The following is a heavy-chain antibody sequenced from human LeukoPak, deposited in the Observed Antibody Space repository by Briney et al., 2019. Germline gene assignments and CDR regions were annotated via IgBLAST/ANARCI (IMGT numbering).Heavy chain of an antibody. V-gene: IGHV4-34*01. J-gene: IGHJ3*02. D-gene: IGHD3-10*01. Sequence: SETLSLTCAVYGGSFSGYYWSWIRQPPGKGLEWIGEINHSGSTNYNPSLKSRVTISVDTSKNQFSLKLSSVTAADTAVYYCARGFYRFYGIVSTRPNYGLDALDIWGQGTMVTVSS. CDR2: INHSGST. CDR3: ARGFYRFYGIVSTRPNYGLDALDI. CDR1: GGSFSGYY.